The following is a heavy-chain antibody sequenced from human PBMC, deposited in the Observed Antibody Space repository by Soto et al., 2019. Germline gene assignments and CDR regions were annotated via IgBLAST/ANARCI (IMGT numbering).Heavy chain of an antibody. J-gene: IGHJ4*02. CDR2: IKSKTDGGTT. Sequence: GGSLRLSCAASGFTFSNAWMSWVRQAPGKGLEWVGRIKSKTDGGTTDYAAPVKGRFTISRDDSKNTLYLQMNSLKTEDTAVYYCTTYSGWYWDYFDYWGQGTLVTVSS. D-gene: IGHD6-19*01. V-gene: IGHV3-15*01. CDR1: GFTFSNAW. CDR3: TTYSGWYWDYFDY.